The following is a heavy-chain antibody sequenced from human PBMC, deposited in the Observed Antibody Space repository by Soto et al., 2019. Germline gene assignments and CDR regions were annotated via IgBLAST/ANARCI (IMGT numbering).Heavy chain of an antibody. J-gene: IGHJ4*02. Sequence: QVQLVQSGAEVKKPGASVKVSCKASGYTFTGYYMHWVRQAPGQGLEWMGWINPNSGGTNYAQKFQGWVTMTRDTSISTAYMELSRLRSDVTAVYYCARDYCSSTSCPFDYWGQGTLVTVSS. V-gene: IGHV1-2*04. CDR2: INPNSGGT. CDR3: ARDYCSSTSCPFDY. CDR1: GYTFTGYY. D-gene: IGHD2-2*01.